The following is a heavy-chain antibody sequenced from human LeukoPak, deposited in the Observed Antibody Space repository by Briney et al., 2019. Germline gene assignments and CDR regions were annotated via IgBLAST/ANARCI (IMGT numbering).Heavy chain of an antibody. CDR1: GFTFSSYG. D-gene: IGHD6-13*01. CDR2: IRYDGSNK. V-gene: IGHV3-30*02. J-gene: IGHJ3*02. CDR3: AKDRSPKVRVIAAAGTGAFDI. Sequence: GGSLRLSCAASGFTFSSYGMNWVRQAPGKGLEWVAFIRYDGSNKYYADSVKGRFTISRDNSKNTLYLQMNSLRAEDTAVYYCAKDRSPKVRVIAAAGTGAFDIWGQGTMVTVSS.